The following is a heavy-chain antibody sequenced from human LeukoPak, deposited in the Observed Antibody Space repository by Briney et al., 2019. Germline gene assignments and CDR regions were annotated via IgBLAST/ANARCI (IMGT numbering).Heavy chain of an antibody. J-gene: IGHJ4*02. CDR2: ISAYNGNA. D-gene: IGHD3-22*01. CDR1: GYTFTSSG. Sequence: GSVKASGKAVGYTFTSSGVSWVRQAAGQRLEWLGWISAYNGNAHYAQKLQGRVDMTTHTSTSILYMQIRSQKSDDTAMYYCARGSPPSRIYDKRRYYPYYFDYWGQGTLVTVSS. CDR3: ARGSPPSRIYDKRRYYPYYFDY. V-gene: IGHV1-18*01.